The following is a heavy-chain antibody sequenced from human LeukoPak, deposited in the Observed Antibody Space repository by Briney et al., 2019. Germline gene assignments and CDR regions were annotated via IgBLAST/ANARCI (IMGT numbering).Heavy chain of an antibody. J-gene: IGHJ6*03. CDR3: ARAPERWYSYGSYTYYYMDV. D-gene: IGHD5-18*01. CDR1: GGFISSYY. V-gene: IGHV4-59*01. Sequence: SETLSLTCTVSGGFISSYYWNWIRQPPGKGLEWIGSISYSGSTKYNPSLESRVTISVDTSKNQISLKLSSVTAADTTVYYCARAPERWYSYGSYTYYYMDVWGKGTTVTVSS. CDR2: ISYSGST.